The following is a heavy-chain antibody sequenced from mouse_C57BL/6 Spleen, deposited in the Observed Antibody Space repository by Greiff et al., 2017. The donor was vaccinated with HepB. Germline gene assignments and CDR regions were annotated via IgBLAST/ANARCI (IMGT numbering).Heavy chain of an antibody. V-gene: IGHV2-5*01. CDR1: GFSLTSYG. J-gene: IGHJ4*01. CDR2: IWRGGST. D-gene: IGHD1-1*01. CDR3: AKNPSQVPGSPYYAMDY. Sequence: VHLVESGPGLVQPSQSLSITCTVSGFSLTSYGVHWVRQSPGKGLEWLGVIWRGGSTDYNAAFMSRLSITKDNSKSQVFFKMNSLQADDTAIYYCAKNPSQVPGSPYYAMDYWGQGTSVTVSS.